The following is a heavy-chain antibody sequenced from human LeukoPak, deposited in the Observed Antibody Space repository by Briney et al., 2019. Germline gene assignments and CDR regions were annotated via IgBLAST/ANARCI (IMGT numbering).Heavy chain of an antibody. CDR2: IIPIFGTA. V-gene: IGHV1-69*13. CDR1: GGTFSSYA. D-gene: IGHD3-22*01. Sequence: GASVKVSCKASGGTFSSYAISWVRQAPGQGLEWMGGIIPIFGTANYAQKFQGRVTITADESTSTAYMELSSLRSEDTAVYYCAREAKKGYYDSSGHIDPWGQGTLVTVSS. J-gene: IGHJ5*02. CDR3: AREAKKGYYDSSGHIDP.